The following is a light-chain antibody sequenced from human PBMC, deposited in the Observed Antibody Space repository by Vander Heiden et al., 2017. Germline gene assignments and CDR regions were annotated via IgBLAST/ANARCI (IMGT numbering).Light chain of an antibody. CDR3: RQVNSSPIT. V-gene: IGKV1-13*02. CDR2: DAS. J-gene: IGKJ5*01. Sequence: AIQLTQSPSSLSASVGDRVTITCRASQGISSALAWYQQKPGKAPKLLIYDASSLESRVPSTYSGSGSGRDFTLSISSLQPEDFATYYCRQVNSSPITFGQGTRLEIK. CDR1: QGISSA.